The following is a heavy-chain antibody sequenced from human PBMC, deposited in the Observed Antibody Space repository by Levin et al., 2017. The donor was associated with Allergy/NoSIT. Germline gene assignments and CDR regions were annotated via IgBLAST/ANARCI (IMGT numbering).Heavy chain of an antibody. J-gene: IGHJ3*02. CDR2: IKSKTDGGTT. CDR1: GFTFSNAW. CDR3: TTDQTYSYGLGDAFDI. D-gene: IGHD5-18*01. V-gene: IGHV3-15*01. Sequence: PGGSLRLSCAASGFTFSNAWMSWVRQAPGKGLEWVGRIKSKTDGGTTDYAAPVKGRFTISRDDSKNTLYLQMNSLKTEDTAVYYCTTDQTYSYGLGDAFDIWGQGTMVTVSS.